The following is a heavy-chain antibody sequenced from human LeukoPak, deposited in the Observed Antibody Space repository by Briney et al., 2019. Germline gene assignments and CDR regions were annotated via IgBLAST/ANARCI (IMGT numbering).Heavy chain of an antibody. CDR2: ISAYNGNT. CDR1: GYTFTTYG. V-gene: IGHV1-18*01. D-gene: IGHD3-3*01. Sequence: GASVKVSCKASGYTFTTYGISWVRQAPGQGLEWMGWISAYNGNTNYAQKLQGRVTMTTDTSTSTAYMELRSLRSDDTAVYYCARAAFWSGYYWFDPWGQGTLVTVSS. J-gene: IGHJ5*02. CDR3: ARAAFWSGYYWFDP.